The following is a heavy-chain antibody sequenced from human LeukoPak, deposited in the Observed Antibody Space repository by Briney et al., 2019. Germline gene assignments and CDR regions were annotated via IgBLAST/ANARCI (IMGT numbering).Heavy chain of an antibody. CDR1: GYTFTNYD. V-gene: IGHV1-8*01. Sequence: ASVKVSCKASGYTFTNYDINWVRQATGQGLEWMGWMNPNSGNTHYAEEFQGRVTMTSNSSITTAYMELSSLRSEDTAVYYCARGRGLYFDWLLQDYWGQGTLITVSS. CDR3: ARGRGLYFDWLLQDY. D-gene: IGHD3-9*01. CDR2: MNPNSGNT. J-gene: IGHJ4*02.